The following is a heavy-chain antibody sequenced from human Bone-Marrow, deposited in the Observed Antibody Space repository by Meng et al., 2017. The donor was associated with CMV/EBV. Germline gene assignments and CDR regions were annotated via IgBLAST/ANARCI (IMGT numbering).Heavy chain of an antibody. CDR1: GGSISSSSYY. CDR3: AREYSSSWYGCEY. CDR2: IYYSGST. Sequence: SETLSLTCTVSGGSISSSSYYWGWIGQPPGKGLEWMGSIYYSGSTYYNPSRKSRVTIFVDTSKNKFSLKLSSVTAADTAVYYCAREYSSSWYGCEYWGQGNRVNGAS. D-gene: IGHD6-13*01. J-gene: IGHJ4*02. V-gene: IGHV4-39*01.